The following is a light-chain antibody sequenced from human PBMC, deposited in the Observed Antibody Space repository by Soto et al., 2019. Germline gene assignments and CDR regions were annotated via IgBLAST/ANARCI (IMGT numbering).Light chain of an antibody. J-gene: IGKJ5*01. CDR2: DVS. Sequence: EIVLTQSPATLSLSPVERATLSCMASQSVGTYLAWYQQKPGQSPRLLMFDVSNRATGIPARFSDSGSGTDFTLTISSLEPEDFGVYYCQHRSIWPVSFGQGTRLEIK. CDR1: QSVGTY. V-gene: IGKV3-11*01. CDR3: QHRSIWPVS.